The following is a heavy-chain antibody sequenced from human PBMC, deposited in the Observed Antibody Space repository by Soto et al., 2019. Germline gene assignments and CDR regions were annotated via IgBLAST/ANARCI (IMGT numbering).Heavy chain of an antibody. CDR1: GGSISSYY. D-gene: IGHD3-22*01. CDR2: IYYSGST. Sequence: SETLSLTCTVSGGSISSYYWSWIRQPPGKGLEWIGYIYYSGSTNYNPSLKSRVTISVDTSKNQFSLKLSSVTAADTAVYYCARLGGRYDNIDYWGQGTLVTVS. J-gene: IGHJ4*02. CDR3: ARLGGRYDNIDY. V-gene: IGHV4-59*08.